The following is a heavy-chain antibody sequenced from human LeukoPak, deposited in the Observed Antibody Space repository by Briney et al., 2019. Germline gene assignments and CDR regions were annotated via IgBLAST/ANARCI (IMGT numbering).Heavy chain of an antibody. V-gene: IGHV3-23*01. Sequence: GGSLRLSCAASGFTFSSYAMSWVRQAPGKGLEWVSVITGSGGSTYYAGSVKGRFTISRDNSKNTLYLQMSSLRADDTAVYYCAKGGCIEAAGNIDYWGQGTLVTVSS. J-gene: IGHJ4*02. D-gene: IGHD6-13*01. CDR3: AKGGCIEAAGNIDY. CDR1: GFTFSSYA. CDR2: ITGSGGST.